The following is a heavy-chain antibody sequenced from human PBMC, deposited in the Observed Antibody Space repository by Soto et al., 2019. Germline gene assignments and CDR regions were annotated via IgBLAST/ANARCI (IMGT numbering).Heavy chain of an antibody. CDR2: ISNDGTNK. CDR3: ARPYSSSGSVGVDV. V-gene: IGHV3-30-3*01. CDR1: GFTLSGYA. J-gene: IGHJ6*04. Sequence: GGSLRLSCAASGFTLSGYAIHWVRQAPGKGLEWVAVISNDGTNKYYADSVKGRFTISRDNSKNTLNLQMNSLRLEDTAVYYCARPYSSSGSVGVDVGGKGTTVTVSS. D-gene: IGHD6-13*01.